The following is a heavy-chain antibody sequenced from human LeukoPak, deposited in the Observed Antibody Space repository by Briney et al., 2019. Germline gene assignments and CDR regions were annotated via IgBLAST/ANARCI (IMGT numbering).Heavy chain of an antibody. Sequence: SQTLSLTXTVSGGSISSGSYYWSWIRQPAGKGLQWIGRIYTSGSTNYNPSLKSRVTISVDTSKNQFSLKLSSVTAADTAVYYCARGGDIAAAGIGFDYWGQGTLVTVSS. V-gene: IGHV4-61*02. CDR3: ARGGDIAAAGIGFDY. CDR1: GGSISSGSYY. D-gene: IGHD6-13*01. J-gene: IGHJ4*02. CDR2: IYTSGST.